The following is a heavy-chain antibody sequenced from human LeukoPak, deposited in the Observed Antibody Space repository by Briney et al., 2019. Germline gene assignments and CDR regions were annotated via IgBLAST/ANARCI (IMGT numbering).Heavy chain of an antibody. CDR2: ISASGGGT. D-gene: IGHD2-15*01. V-gene: IGHV3-23*01. Sequence: PGGSLRLSCAASGFSFSDNYMSWIRQAPGKGLEWVSVISASGGGTYYADSMKGRFTISRDNSKNTLYLQMNSLRAEDTAVYYCTKRLPYYFDYWGQGTLVTVSS. CDR3: TKRLPYYFDY. J-gene: IGHJ4*02. CDR1: GFSFSDNY.